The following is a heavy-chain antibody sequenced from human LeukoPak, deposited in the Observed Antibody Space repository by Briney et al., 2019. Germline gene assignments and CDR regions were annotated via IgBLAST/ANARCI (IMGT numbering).Heavy chain of an antibody. CDR2: IPYSGSI. D-gene: IGHD2-8*02. Sequence: KPSETLSLTCTVSGRSVSSGSYYWPWIRQPPGKGLECFGYIPYSGSINFNPSLKSRVTISVDTSKHQFSLNLSSVTAADTAVYYCARRGTGGRSFDIWGQGTMVTVSS. CDR3: ARRGTGGRSFDI. J-gene: IGHJ3*02. CDR1: GRSVSSGSYY. V-gene: IGHV4-61*01.